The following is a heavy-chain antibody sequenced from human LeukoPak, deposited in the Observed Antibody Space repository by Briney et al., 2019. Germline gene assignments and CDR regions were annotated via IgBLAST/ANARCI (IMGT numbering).Heavy chain of an antibody. CDR3: ATPPPFFGVVPYYFDY. V-gene: IGHV1-24*01. CDR1: GYTLTELS. CDR2: FDPEDGET. Sequence: ASVKVSCKVSGYTLTELSMHWVRQAPGKGLEWMGGFDPEDGETIYAQKFQGRVTTTEDTSTDTAYMELSSLRSEDTAVYYCATPPPFFGVVPYYFDYWGQGTMVTVSS. J-gene: IGHJ4*02. D-gene: IGHD3-3*01.